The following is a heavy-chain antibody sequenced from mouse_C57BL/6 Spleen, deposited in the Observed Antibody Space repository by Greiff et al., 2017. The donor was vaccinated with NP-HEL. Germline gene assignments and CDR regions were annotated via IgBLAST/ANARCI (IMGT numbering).Heavy chain of an antibody. CDR1: GFTFSSYA. CDR2: ISDGGSYT. V-gene: IGHV5-4*01. D-gene: IGHD1-1*01. Sequence: EVKLMESGGGLVKPGGSLKLSCAASGFTFSSYAMSWVRQTPEKRLEWVATISDGGSYTYYPDNVKGRFTISRDNAKNNLYLQMSHLKSEDTAMYYCARDPHYGSSLFDYWGQGTTLTVSS. J-gene: IGHJ2*01. CDR3: ARDPHYGSSLFDY.